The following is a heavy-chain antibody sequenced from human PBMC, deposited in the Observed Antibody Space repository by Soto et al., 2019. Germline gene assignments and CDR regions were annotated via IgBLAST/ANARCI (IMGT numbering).Heavy chain of an antibody. CDR1: CDHLSSDA. Sequence: SSQAFCDHLSSDANSWGGQAPGKGDEWKGGIIPIFGTANYAQKFQGRVTITADESTSTAYMELSSLRSEDTAVYYCARYRYSGSPQYDYYYYYYGMDVWGQGTTVTVSS. V-gene: IGHV1-69*01. J-gene: IGHJ6*02. D-gene: IGHD1-26*01. CDR3: ARYRYSGSPQYDYYYYYYGMDV. CDR2: IIPIFGTA.